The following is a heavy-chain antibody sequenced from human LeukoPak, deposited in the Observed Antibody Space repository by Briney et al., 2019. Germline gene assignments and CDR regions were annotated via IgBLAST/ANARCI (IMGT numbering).Heavy chain of an antibody. J-gene: IGHJ4*02. CDR2: ISGSGDST. D-gene: IGHD6-13*01. CDR1: GFTFSSYA. CDR3: AKTRPLDSSSWSHGDY. V-gene: IGHV3-23*01. Sequence: GGSLRLSCAASGFTFSSYAMSWVRQAPGKGLEWVSAISGSGDSTYYGDSVKGRFTIPRDNSKNTLYLQMNSLRAEDTAVYYCAKTRPLDSSSWSHGDYWGQGTLVTVSS.